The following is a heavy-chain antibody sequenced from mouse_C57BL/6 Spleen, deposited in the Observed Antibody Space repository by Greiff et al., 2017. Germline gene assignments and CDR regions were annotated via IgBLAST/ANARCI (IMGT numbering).Heavy chain of an antibody. V-gene: IGHV1-64*01. CDR1: GYAFPCHW. D-gene: IGHD3-3*01. Sequence: VQLQQPGAELVKPGASVKLSCKASGYAFPCHWLHWVKQRPGQGLEWIGMIHPNSGSTNYNEKFKSKATLTVDKASSTAYMQLSRLKSEDTAVYYCARGGCHWYVDVWGTGTTVTVSS. J-gene: IGHJ1*03. CDR2: IHPNSGST. CDR3: ARGGCHWYVDV.